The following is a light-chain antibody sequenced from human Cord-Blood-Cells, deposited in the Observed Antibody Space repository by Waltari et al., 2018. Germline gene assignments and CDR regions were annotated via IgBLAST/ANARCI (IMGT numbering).Light chain of an antibody. Sequence: DIQMTQSPSSLSASGGDRVTITCRASQSISSYLNWYQQKPGKAPKLLIYAASSLQSGVPSRFSGSGSGTDFTLTISSLQPEDFATYYCRQSYSTPFTFGPGTKVDIK. CDR2: AAS. CDR1: QSISSY. J-gene: IGKJ3*01. CDR3: RQSYSTPFT. V-gene: IGKV1-39*01.